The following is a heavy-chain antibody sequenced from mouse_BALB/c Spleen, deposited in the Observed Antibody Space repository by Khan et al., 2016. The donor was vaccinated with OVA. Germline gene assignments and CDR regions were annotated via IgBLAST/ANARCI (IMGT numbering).Heavy chain of an antibody. CDR2: VNPNTDNI. V-gene: IGHV1-26*01. CDR3: ARGYDFFAS. D-gene: IGHD2-14*01. Sequence: EVQLQESGPDLVKPGASVKISCKASGYSFTLYYMSWVKQSHGKSLEWIGRVNPNTDNINYNQEFKGKAILTVDKSSNTAYMELRSLTSEDSAVDFWARGYDFFASWGQGTLVTVSA. J-gene: IGHJ3*01. CDR1: GYSFTLYY.